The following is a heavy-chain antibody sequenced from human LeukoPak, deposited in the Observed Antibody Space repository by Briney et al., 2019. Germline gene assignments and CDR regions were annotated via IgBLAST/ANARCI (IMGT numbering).Heavy chain of an antibody. CDR1: GYSISSGYY. D-gene: IGHD6-13*01. J-gene: IGHJ4*02. V-gene: IGHV4-38-2*01. CDR2: IYHSGST. Sequence: SETLSLTCAVSGYSISSGYYWGWIRQPPGKGMEWIGSIYHSGSTYYNPSLKSRVTISVDTSKNQFSLKLSSVTAADTAVYYCARHFPRQQLAEFDYWGQGTLVTVSS. CDR3: ARHFPRQQLAEFDY.